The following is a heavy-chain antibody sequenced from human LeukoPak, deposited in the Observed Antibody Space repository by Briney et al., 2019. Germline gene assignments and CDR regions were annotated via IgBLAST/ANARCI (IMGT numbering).Heavy chain of an antibody. CDR2: ISGSTTTT. V-gene: IGHV3-48*03. D-gene: IGHD6-19*01. J-gene: IGHJ4*02. CDR3: ARATSGWPSDF. CDR1: GFTFSSYE. Sequence: GGSLRLSCVAPGFTFSSYEMFWVRQAPGKGLEWVSYISGSTTTTYYADSAKGRFTISRDNAKNSLFLQLNSLRAEDTGIYYCARATSGWPSDFWGQGTLVTVSS.